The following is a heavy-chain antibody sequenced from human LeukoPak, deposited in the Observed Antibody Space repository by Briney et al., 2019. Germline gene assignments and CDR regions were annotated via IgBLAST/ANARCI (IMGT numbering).Heavy chain of an antibody. Sequence: GGSLRLSCAASGFTFSSYGMHWVRQSPGKGLEWVAFIPFDGSNKYYADSVKGRFTISRDNSKNTLYLQMNSLRAEDTAVYYCAKVSLSLGYLEYYFDCWGQGTLVTVSS. V-gene: IGHV3-30*02. CDR3: AKVSLSLGYLEYYFDC. CDR2: IPFDGSNK. J-gene: IGHJ4*02. D-gene: IGHD5-18*01. CDR1: GFTFSSYG.